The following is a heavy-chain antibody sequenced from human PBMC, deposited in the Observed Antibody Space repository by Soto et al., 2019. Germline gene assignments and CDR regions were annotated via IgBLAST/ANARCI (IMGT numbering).Heavy chain of an antibody. CDR2: ISYDGSNK. Sequence: PGGSLRLSCAASGFTFSSYAMHWVRQAPGKGLEWVAVISYDGSNKYYADSVKGRFTISRDNSKNTLYLQMNSLRAEDTAVYYCARDRLPYGSGTFDAFDIWGQGTMVTVSS. CDR3: ARDRLPYGSGTFDAFDI. J-gene: IGHJ3*02. CDR1: GFTFSSYA. D-gene: IGHD3-10*01. V-gene: IGHV3-30-3*01.